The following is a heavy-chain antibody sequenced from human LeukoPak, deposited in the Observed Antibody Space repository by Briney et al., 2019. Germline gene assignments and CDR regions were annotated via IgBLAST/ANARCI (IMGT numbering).Heavy chain of an antibody. Sequence: SETLSLTCTVSGGSISSSSYYWGWIRQPPGKGLEWIGSIYYSGSTYYNPSLKSRVTISVDTSKNQFSLKLSSVTAADTAVYYCARDAYYYDSSGYQIDYWGQGTLVTVSS. V-gene: IGHV4-39*07. CDR1: GGSISSSSYY. D-gene: IGHD3-22*01. J-gene: IGHJ4*02. CDR3: ARDAYYYDSSGYQIDY. CDR2: IYYSGST.